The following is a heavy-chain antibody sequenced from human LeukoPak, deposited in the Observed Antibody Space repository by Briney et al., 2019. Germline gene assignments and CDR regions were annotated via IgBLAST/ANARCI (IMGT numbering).Heavy chain of an antibody. J-gene: IGHJ4*02. CDR1: GGSISSSSYY. Sequence: PSETLSLTCTVSGGSISSSSYYWGWIRQPPGKGLEWIGSIYYSGSTYYNPSLKSRVTISVDTSKNQFSLKLSSVTAADTAVYYCASFTKAMGYDSSGYYGYWGQGTLVTVSS. CDR3: ASFTKAMGYDSSGYYGY. CDR2: IYYSGST. D-gene: IGHD3-22*01. V-gene: IGHV4-39*07.